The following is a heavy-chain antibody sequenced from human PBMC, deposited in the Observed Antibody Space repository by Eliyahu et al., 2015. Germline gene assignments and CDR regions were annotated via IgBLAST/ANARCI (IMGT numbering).Heavy chain of an antibody. Sequence: GLEWMGRIISILGIANYAQKFQGRVTITADKSTSTAYMELSSLRSEDTAVYYCASDVVVVPAVRFLVDTATEAFDYWGQGTLVTVSS. D-gene: IGHD2-2*01. CDR3: ASDVVVVPAVRFLVDTATEAFDY. V-gene: IGHV1-69*04. CDR2: IISILGIA. J-gene: IGHJ4*02.